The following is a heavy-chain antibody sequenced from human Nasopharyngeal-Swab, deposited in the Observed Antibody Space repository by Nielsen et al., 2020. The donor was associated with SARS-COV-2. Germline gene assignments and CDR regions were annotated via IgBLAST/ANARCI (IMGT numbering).Heavy chain of an antibody. D-gene: IGHD1-26*01. J-gene: IGHJ4*02. V-gene: IGHV3-7*01. Sequence: GDSLKISCAASGFTFSTYWMSWVRQAPGKGLEWVANIKEDGSEKYYVDSVKGRFTISRDNAKNSLYLQMNSLRAEDTAVYYCARVARRGFDYWGQGTLVTVSS. CDR2: IKEDGSEK. CDR1: GFTFSTYW. CDR3: ARVARRGFDY.